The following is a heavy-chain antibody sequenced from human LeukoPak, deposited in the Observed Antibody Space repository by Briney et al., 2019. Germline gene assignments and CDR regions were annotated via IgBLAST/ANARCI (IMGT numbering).Heavy chain of an antibody. CDR3: VGGGYSYGPIDY. CDR2: IYYSGST. J-gene: IGHJ4*02. V-gene: IGHV4-59*08. D-gene: IGHD5-18*01. Sequence: SETLSLTCTVSGGSISSYYWSWIRQPPGKGPEWIGYIYYSGSTNYNPSLKSRVTISVDTSKNQFSLKLSSVTAADTAVYYCVGGGYSYGPIDYWGQGTLVTVSS. CDR1: GGSISSYY.